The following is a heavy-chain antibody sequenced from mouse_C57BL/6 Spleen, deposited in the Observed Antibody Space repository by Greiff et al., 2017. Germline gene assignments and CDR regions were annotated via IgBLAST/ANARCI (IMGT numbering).Heavy chain of an antibody. CDR3: ARSIYYGSSPWFAY. D-gene: IGHD1-1*01. J-gene: IGHJ3*01. CDR1: GYAFSSSW. V-gene: IGHV1-82*01. Sequence: QVQLQQSGPELVKPGASVKISCKASGYAFSSSWMNWVKQRPGKGLEWIGRIYPGDGDTNYNGKFKGKATLTADKSSSTAYMQLSSLTSEDSAVYFCARSIYYGSSPWFAYWGKGTLVTVSA. CDR2: IYPGDGDT.